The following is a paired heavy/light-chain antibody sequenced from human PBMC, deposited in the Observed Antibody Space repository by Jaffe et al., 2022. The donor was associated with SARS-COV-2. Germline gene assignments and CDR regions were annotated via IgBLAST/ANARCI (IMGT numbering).Light chain of an antibody. CDR3: SSYTSSSVV. V-gene: IGLV2-14*03. CDR2: DVI. Sequence: QSALTQPASVSGSPGQSITISCTGTSSDVGYYNYVSWYQHHPGKAPKLMLSDVINRPSGVSNRFSGSKSGNTASLTISGLQAEDEADYYCSSYTSSSVVFGGGTKLTVL. J-gene: IGLJ2*01. CDR1: SSDVGYYNY.
Heavy chain of an antibody. V-gene: IGHV3-53*02. Sequence: EVQLVETGGGLIQPGGSLRLSCAASGFTVSSSYMSWVRQAPGKGLEWVSVIYSSGSTYYADSVKGRFTLSRDNSKNTLYLQMDSLRADDTAVYYCARDYSYDSGSYTLHYYYMDVWGKGTTVTVSS. CDR3: ARDYSYDSGSYTLHYYYMDV. CDR2: IYSSGST. D-gene: IGHD3-10*01. CDR1: GFTVSSSY. J-gene: IGHJ6*03.